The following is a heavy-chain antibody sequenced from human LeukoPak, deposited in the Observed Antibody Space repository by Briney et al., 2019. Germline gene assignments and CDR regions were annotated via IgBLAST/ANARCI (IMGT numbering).Heavy chain of an antibody. CDR3: AKQLGYCSDGSCYFPY. V-gene: IGHV3-53*01. D-gene: IGHD2-15*01. CDR2: IYSGGT. CDR1: GFTVSSNY. J-gene: IGHJ4*02. Sequence: GGSLRLSCAASGFTVSSNYMSWVRQAPGKGLEWVSVIYSGGTYYADSVQGRFTISRDNSKSTLCLQMNSLRAEDTAVYYCAKQLGYCSDGSCYFPYWGQGTLVTVSS.